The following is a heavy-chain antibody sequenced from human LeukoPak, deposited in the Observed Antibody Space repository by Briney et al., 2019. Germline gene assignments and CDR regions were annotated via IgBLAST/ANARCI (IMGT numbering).Heavy chain of an antibody. V-gene: IGHV3-23*01. CDR2: IAGSGVST. CDR3: AKGVLGYCSGASCYPLDY. D-gene: IGHD2-15*01. J-gene: IGHJ4*02. Sequence: GGSLRPSCAASGFTFSSYAMTWVRQAPGKGLELVSVIAGSGVSTYYADSVKGRFTISRDNTKNTLYLQMNSLRAEDTAVYYCAKGVLGYCSGASCYPLDYWGQGTLVTVSS. CDR1: GFTFSSYA.